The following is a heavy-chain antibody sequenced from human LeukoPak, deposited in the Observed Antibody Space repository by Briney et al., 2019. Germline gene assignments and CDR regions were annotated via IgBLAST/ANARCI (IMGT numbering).Heavy chain of an antibody. J-gene: IGHJ5*02. CDR3: ARALAASAIFGVVISRGINWFDP. CDR1: GGSISSSSYY. Sequence: SETLSLTCTVSGGSISSSSYYWGWIRQPPGKGLEWIGSIYYSGSTYYNPSLKSRVTISVDTSKNQFSLKLSSVTAADTAVYYCARALAASAIFGVVISRGINWFDPWGQGTLVTVSS. D-gene: IGHD3-3*01. CDR2: IYYSGST. V-gene: IGHV4-39*07.